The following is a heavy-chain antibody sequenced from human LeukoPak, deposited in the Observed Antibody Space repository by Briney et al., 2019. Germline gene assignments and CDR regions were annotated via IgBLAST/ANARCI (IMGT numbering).Heavy chain of an antibody. Sequence: TGGSLRLSCAASGFTFSRYGMHWVRQAPGKGLEWVAVIWYDGSNQYYADSVKGRFTISRDNSKNTLYLQMNSLRVEDTAVYYCVRDQLIRSGDWYFDLWGRGTLVAVSS. CDR1: GFTFSRYG. J-gene: IGHJ2*01. V-gene: IGHV3-33*01. D-gene: IGHD5-24*01. CDR3: VRDQLIRSGDWYFDL. CDR2: IWYDGSNQ.